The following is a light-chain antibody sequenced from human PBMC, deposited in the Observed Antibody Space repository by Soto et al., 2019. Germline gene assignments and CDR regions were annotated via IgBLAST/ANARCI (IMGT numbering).Light chain of an antibody. J-gene: IGLJ3*02. V-gene: IGLV2-14*01. CDR1: SSDIGGYNY. Sequence: QSALTQPASVSGSPGQSITISCTGTSSDIGGYNYVSWYQQHPGNPPKLMIYEISNRPSGVSIRFSGSKSGNTASLTISGLQAEDDADYYCSSHTTSNTQVFGGGTKLTIL. CDR3: SSHTTSNTQV. CDR2: EIS.